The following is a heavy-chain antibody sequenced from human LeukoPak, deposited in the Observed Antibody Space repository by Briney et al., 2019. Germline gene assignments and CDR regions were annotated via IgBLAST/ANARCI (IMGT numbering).Heavy chain of an antibody. CDR3: ARRLNWQSAFDI. J-gene: IGHJ3*02. CDR1: GLTVRSNY. CDR2: FYTGGST. V-gene: IGHV3-66*01. D-gene: IGHD1-1*01. Sequence: GGSLKLSCAASGLTVRSNYMRWVRQAPGKGLEWVSVFYTGGSTYYADSVKGRFTISRDNSKNTLYLQMNSLRAEDTAVYYCARRLNWQSAFDIWGQGTMVTLPS.